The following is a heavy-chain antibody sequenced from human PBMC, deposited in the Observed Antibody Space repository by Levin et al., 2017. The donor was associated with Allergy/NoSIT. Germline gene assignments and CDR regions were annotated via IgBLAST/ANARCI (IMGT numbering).Heavy chain of an antibody. D-gene: IGHD6-6*01. V-gene: IGHV1-18*01. CDR2: ISAYNGNT. CDR3: ASGSSSSYYYYGMDV. J-gene: IGHJ6*02. CDR1: GYTFTSYG. Sequence: GESLKISCKASGYTFTSYGISWVRQAPGQGLEWMGWISAYNGNTNYAQKLQGRVTMTTDTSTSTAYMELRSLRSDDTAVYYCASGSSSSYYYYGMDVWGQGTTVTVSS.